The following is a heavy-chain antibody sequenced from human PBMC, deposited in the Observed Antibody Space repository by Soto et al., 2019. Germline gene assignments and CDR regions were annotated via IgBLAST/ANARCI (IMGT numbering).Heavy chain of an antibody. CDR3: ARRLPGDYFDY. V-gene: IGHV4-59*01. D-gene: IGHD3-10*01. J-gene: IGHJ4*02. CDR2: IYYSGST. Sequence: QVQLQESGPGLVKPSETLSLTCTVSGGSISSYYWSWIRQPPGKGLEWIGYIYYSGSTNYNPSLKCRVTLSVDTSKNQFSLKLSSVTAADTAVYYCARRLPGDYFDYWGQGTLVTVSS. CDR1: GGSISSYY.